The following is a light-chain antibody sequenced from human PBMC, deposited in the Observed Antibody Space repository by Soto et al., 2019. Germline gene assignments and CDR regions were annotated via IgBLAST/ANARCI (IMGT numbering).Light chain of an antibody. J-gene: IGKJ5*01. CDR1: QSISSW. CDR3: QHYKTYAVT. V-gene: IGKV1-5*01. Sequence: DIQMTQSPSTLSASVGDRVTITCRASQSISSWLAWYQQKPGKAPKLLIYDASSLESGVPSRFSGSGSGTEFTLTIRSLQPDDFATYYCQHYKTYAVTFGQGTRLEIK. CDR2: DAS.